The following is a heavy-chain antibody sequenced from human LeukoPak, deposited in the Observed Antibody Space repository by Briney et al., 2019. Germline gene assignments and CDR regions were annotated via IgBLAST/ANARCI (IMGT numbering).Heavy chain of an antibody. CDR3: AREGGTGAFDI. CDR1: GASISSSY. D-gene: IGHD1-14*01. J-gene: IGHJ3*02. Sequence: PSETLSLTCTVSGASISSSYWSWIRQPPGKGLEWIGYISNHGSANYNPSLNSPVTISVGTSQNQFFLELSSVTAADTAVYYCAREGGTGAFDIWGQGTMVTVSS. CDR2: ISNHGSA. V-gene: IGHV4-59*01.